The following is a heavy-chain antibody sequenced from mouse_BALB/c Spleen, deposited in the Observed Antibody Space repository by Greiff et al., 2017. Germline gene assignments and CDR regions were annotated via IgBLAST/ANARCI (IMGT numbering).Heavy chain of an antibody. V-gene: IGHV5-17*02. D-gene: IGHD2-1*01. CDR3: ARSPVIYYGNYYAMDY. Sequence: DVMLVESGGGLVQPGGSRKLSCAASGFTFSSFGMHWVRQAPEKGLEWVAYISSGSSTIYYADTVKGRFTISRDNPKNTLFLQMTSLRSEDTAMYYCARSPVIYYGNYYAMDYWGQGTSVTVSS. J-gene: IGHJ4*01. CDR1: GFTFSSFG. CDR2: ISSGSSTI.